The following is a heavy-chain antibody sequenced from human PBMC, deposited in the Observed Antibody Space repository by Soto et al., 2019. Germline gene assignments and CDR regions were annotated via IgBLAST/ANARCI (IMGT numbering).Heavy chain of an antibody. Sequence: ASVKVSCKASGYTFTSYGISWVRQAPGQGLEWMGWISAYNGNTNYAQKLQGRVTMTTDTSTSTAYMELRSLRSDDTAVYYCARTNWNREEYYYYYYGMDVWGQGTTVTAP. D-gene: IGHD1-1*01. CDR1: GYTFTSYG. CDR3: ARTNWNREEYYYYYYGMDV. J-gene: IGHJ6*02. CDR2: ISAYNGNT. V-gene: IGHV1-18*01.